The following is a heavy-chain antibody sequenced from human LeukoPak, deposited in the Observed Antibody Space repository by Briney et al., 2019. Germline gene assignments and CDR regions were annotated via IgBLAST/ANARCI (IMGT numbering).Heavy chain of an antibody. Sequence: SETLSLTCTVSGDSIRRDNYYWGWIRQPPGKGLEWIGSIYYSGSTYYNPSLKSRVSISVDPSKSQFSLKLTSVTAADTAVYYCATHPLLNYWGQGSLVTVSS. CDR3: ATHPLLNY. V-gene: IGHV4-39*01. D-gene: IGHD2/OR15-2a*01. J-gene: IGHJ4*02. CDR2: IYYSGST. CDR1: GDSIRRDNYY.